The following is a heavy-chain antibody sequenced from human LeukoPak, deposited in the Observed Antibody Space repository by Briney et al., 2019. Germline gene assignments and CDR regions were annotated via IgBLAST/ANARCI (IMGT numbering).Heavy chain of an antibody. CDR1: GHSFTTYW. CDR3: ARLDSYSGSYGVDY. Sequence: GESLKISCQASGHSFTTYWLAWVRQMPGKGLEWMGIIYPGDSDTRYSPSFQGQVTISADKSISTAYLQWSSLKASDTAMCYCARLDSYSGSYGVDYWGQGTLVTVSS. D-gene: IGHD1-26*01. J-gene: IGHJ4*02. CDR2: IYPGDSDT. V-gene: IGHV5-51*01.